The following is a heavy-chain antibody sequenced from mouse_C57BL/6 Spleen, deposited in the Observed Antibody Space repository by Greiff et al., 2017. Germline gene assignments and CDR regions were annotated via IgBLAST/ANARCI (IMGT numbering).Heavy chain of an antibody. D-gene: IGHD2-12*01. V-gene: IGHV1-82*01. J-gene: IGHJ2*01. CDR2: IYPGDGDT. CDR1: GYAFSSSW. Sequence: QVQLQQSGPELVKPGASVQISCKASGYAFSSSWMNWVKQRPGKGLEWIGRIYPGDGDTNYNGKFKGKATLTADQSSSTAYMQLSSLTSEDSAVXFWARGGGNDEGGFDYGGQGTTLTVS. CDR3: ARGGGNDEGGFDY.